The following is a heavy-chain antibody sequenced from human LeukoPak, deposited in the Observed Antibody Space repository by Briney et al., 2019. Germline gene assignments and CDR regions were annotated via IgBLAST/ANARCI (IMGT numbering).Heavy chain of an antibody. CDR3: ARHLLVDAFDI. Sequence: SETLSLTCTVSGGSISSGGYYWSWIRQPPGKGLEWIGYIYTSGNTNYNPSLKSRVTISVDTSKNQFSLKLTSVTAADTAVYYCARHLLVDAFDIWGQGTVVTVSS. CDR2: IYTSGNT. CDR1: GGSISSGGYY. V-gene: IGHV4-61*08. J-gene: IGHJ3*02. D-gene: IGHD6-6*01.